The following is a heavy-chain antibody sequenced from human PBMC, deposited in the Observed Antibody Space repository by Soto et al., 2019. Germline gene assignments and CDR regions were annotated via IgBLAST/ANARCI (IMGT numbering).Heavy chain of an antibody. V-gene: IGHV1-18*01. CDR3: ARDPYSSGLNDAFDI. J-gene: IGHJ3*02. CDR1: GDTFTSYG. D-gene: IGHD6-19*01. Sequence: ASVKVSCKASGDTFTSYGISCVRQAPGQGLEWMGWISAYNGNTNYAQKLQGRVTMTTDTSTSTAYMELRSLRSDDTAVYYCARDPYSSGLNDAFDIWGQGTMVTVSS. CDR2: ISAYNGNT.